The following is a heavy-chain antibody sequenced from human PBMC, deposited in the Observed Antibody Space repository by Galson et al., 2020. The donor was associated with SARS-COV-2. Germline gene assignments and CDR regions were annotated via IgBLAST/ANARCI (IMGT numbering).Heavy chain of an antibody. V-gene: IGHV4-34*01. CDR2: IKSGGDT. D-gene: IGHD3-16*01. CDR1: GGSFSGYS. Sequence: SETLSLTCAVYGGSFSGYSWTWIRQAPGKGLEWLGEIKSGGDTKYSPSLSGRVTLSVDTSRNQFSLKLTSVSAADTALYFCARGRQGVVPSPVLGLGPFYSYYYMDVWGKGTTVIVSS. CDR3: ARGRQGVVPSPVLGLGPFYSYYYMDV. J-gene: IGHJ6*03.